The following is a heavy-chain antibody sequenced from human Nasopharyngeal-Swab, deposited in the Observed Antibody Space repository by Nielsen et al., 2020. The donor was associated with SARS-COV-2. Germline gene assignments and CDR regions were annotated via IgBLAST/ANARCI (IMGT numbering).Heavy chain of an antibody. CDR1: GGSVSSGGYY. D-gene: IGHD3-16*02. J-gene: IGHJ4*02. CDR2: IYYSGST. Sequence: SETLSLTCTVSGGSVSSGGYYWSWIRQPPGKGLEWIGYIYYSGSTNYNPSLKSRVTISIDTSKNQFSLKLSSVTAADTAVYYCARALRTFGGVIVNFDYWGQGTLVTVSS. V-gene: IGHV4-61*08. CDR3: ARALRTFGGVIVNFDY.